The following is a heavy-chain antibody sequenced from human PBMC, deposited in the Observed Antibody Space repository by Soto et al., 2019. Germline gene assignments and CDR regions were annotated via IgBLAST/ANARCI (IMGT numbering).Heavy chain of an antibody. CDR1: GGTFSIYT. CDR3: ARERPPDIAWFDP. Sequence: QVQLVQSGAEVKKPGSSVKVSCKASGGTFSIYTISWVRQAPGQGLEWMGGSANSAQKFQGRLTVPADESTSTVDLELSSLASEDTAVYYCARERPPDIAWFDPWGQGTLVSVSS. CDR2: GSA. D-gene: IGHD2-15*01. V-gene: IGHV1-69*01. J-gene: IGHJ5*02.